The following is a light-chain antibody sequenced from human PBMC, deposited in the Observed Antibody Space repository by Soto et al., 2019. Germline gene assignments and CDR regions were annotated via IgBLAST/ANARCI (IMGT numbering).Light chain of an antibody. CDR3: LQDYIYPWT. J-gene: IGKJ1*01. CDR1: QDIRND. Sequence: AIQMTQSPSSLSASVGDRVTITCRACQDIRNDLGWFQQKPGKAPKLLINTASTLQSGVSSRFSGSGSGTDFTLTISSLQPEDFETYYCLQDYIYPWTFGQGTKVDIK. V-gene: IGKV1-6*01. CDR2: TAS.